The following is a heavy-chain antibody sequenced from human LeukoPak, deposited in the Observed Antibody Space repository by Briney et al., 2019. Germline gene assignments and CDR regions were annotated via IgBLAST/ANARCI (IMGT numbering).Heavy chain of an antibody. J-gene: IGHJ6*03. CDR2: IIPIFGTA. D-gene: IGHD4-17*01. V-gene: IGHV1-69*13. CDR1: GGTFSGYA. Sequence: ASVKVSCKASGGTFSGYAISWVRQAPGQGLEWMGGIIPIFGTANYAQKFQGRVTITADESTSTAYMELSSLRSEDTAVYYCARDGRVYGDYVSYYYMDVWGKGTTVTVSS. CDR3: ARDGRVYGDYVSYYYMDV.